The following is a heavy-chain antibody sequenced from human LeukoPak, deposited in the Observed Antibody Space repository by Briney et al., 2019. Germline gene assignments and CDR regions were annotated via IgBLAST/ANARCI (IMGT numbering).Heavy chain of an antibody. D-gene: IGHD6-6*01. CDR1: GFTLSSNY. CDR3: ARDKGTSYLSSFDY. Sequence: PGGSLRLSCAASGFTLSSNYMSWVRQAPGKGLEGVSVIYSGGSTYYSDSVTGRFTISRDNSKNTLYLQMNSLRAADTAVYYCARDKGTSYLSSFDYWGQGTLVTVSS. J-gene: IGHJ4*02. CDR2: IYSGGST. V-gene: IGHV3-53*05.